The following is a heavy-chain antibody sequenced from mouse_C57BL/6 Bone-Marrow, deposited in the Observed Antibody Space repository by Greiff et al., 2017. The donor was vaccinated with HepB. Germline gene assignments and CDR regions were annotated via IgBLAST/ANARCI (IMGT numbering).Heavy chain of an antibody. CDR3: ARLWDYYGSSYEYFDV. CDR2: ISYSGST. V-gene: IGHV3-8*01. D-gene: IGHD1-1*01. J-gene: IGHJ1*03. Sequence: VQLQQSGPGLAKPSQTLSLTCSVTGYSITSDYWNWIRKFPGNKLEYMGYISYSGSTYYNPSLKSRISITRDTSKNQYYLQLNSVTTEDTATYYCARLWDYYGSSYEYFDVWGTGTTVTVSS. CDR1: GYSITSDY.